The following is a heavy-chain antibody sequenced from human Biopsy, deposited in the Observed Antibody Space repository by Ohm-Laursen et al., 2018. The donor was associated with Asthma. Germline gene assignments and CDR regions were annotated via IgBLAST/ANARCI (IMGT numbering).Heavy chain of an antibody. V-gene: IGHV3-11*05. CDR3: AKAFLGGVSVANYFDS. CDR1: GFTFSDYY. J-gene: IGHJ4*02. Sequence: SLRLSCAASGFTFSDYYMSWIRQAPGKGLEWISYINGKSNSIEYADSVKGRFTISRDNAKNSLYLQMNSLRPDDTALYYCAKAFLGGVSVANYFDSWGQGTLVIVSS. D-gene: IGHD6-19*01. CDR2: INGKSNSI.